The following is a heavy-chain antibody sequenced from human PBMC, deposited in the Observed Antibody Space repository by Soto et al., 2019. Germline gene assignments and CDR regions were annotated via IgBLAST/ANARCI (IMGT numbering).Heavy chain of an antibody. Sequence: PVGSLRLSCAASGFTFSSYAMHWVRQAPGKGLEWVAVISYDGSNKYYADSVKGRFTISRDNSKNTLYLQMNSLRAEDTAVYYCARETIAAAAPEYYYYYYGMDVWGQGTTVTVSS. CDR3: ARETIAAAAPEYYYYYYGMDV. CDR2: ISYDGSNK. J-gene: IGHJ6*02. D-gene: IGHD6-13*01. CDR1: GFTFSSYA. V-gene: IGHV3-30-3*01.